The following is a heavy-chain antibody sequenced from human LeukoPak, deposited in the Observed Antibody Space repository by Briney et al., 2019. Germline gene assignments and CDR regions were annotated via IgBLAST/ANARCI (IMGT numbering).Heavy chain of an antibody. CDR3: ARSDPGYSYGYFDY. Sequence: SETLSLTCTVSGGSISSYYWSWIRQPPGKGLEWIGYIYYSGSASYNPSLKSRGTMSLDTSKNQFSLKLSSVSAADTAVYYCARSDPGYSYGYFDYWGQGTLVTVSS. CDR1: GGSISSYY. CDR2: IYYSGSA. D-gene: IGHD5-18*01. V-gene: IGHV4-59*01. J-gene: IGHJ4*02.